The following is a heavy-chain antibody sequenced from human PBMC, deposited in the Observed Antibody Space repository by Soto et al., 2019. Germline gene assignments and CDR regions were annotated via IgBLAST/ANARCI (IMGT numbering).Heavy chain of an antibody. J-gene: IGHJ6*02. D-gene: IGHD6-13*01. V-gene: IGHV5-51*01. CDR1: GYSFTSYW. CDR3: ARDTNIIAADGYYGMDV. Sequence: WESLKISCKGSGYSFTSYWIGWVRQMPGKGLEWIGIIYPGDSDTRYSPSFQGQVTISADKSLSTAYLQWSSLRAEDTAVYYCARDTNIIAADGYYGMDVWGQGTTVTSP. CDR2: IYPGDSDT.